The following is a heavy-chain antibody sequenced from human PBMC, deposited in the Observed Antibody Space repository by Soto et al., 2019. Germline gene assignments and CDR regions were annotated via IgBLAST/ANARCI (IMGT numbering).Heavy chain of an antibody. J-gene: IGHJ4*02. V-gene: IGHV4-39*02. Sequence: TSETLSLTWTVSGGSLSSYYWGWIRQPPGKGLEWIGNIYYSGSAYYNPSLKSRVTISVDMSKNNFSLKLSSVTAADTAVYYCARDPGYSYDDYWGQGTLVTVSS. CDR1: GGSLSSYY. D-gene: IGHD5-18*01. CDR3: ARDPGYSYDDY. CDR2: IYYSGSA.